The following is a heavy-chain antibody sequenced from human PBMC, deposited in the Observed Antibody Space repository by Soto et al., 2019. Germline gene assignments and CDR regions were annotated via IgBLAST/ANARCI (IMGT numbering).Heavy chain of an antibody. CDR2: ISGSGGST. V-gene: IGHV3-23*01. Sequence: EVQLLESGGGLLQPGGSLRLSCAASGFTFSSYAMSWVRQAPGKALEWVSTISGSGGSTYYADSLKGRFTISRDNSKNTLFLQMSSQRAEDTAVYYCAKEAVSGWYYFDYWGPGTLVTVSS. J-gene: IGHJ4*02. CDR3: AKEAVSGWYYFDY. D-gene: IGHD6-19*01. CDR1: GFTFSSYA.